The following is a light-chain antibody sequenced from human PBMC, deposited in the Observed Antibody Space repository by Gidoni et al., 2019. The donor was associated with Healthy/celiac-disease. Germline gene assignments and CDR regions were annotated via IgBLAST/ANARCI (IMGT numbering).Light chain of an antibody. CDR2: GAS. Sequence: DIVMPHSPATLSVSPGERATLSCSASQSVSSNLAWYQQKPGQAPRLLPYGASTRATGIPARFSGSGSGTEFTLTISSLQSEDFAVYYCQQYNNWPYTFGQGTKLEIK. V-gene: IGKV3-15*01. CDR3: QQYNNWPYT. J-gene: IGKJ2*01. CDR1: QSVSSN.